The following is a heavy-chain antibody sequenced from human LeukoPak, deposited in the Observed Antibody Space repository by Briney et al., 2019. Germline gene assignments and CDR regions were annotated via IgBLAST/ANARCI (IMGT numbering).Heavy chain of an antibody. CDR2: INPNSGGT. CDR1: GYTFTGYY. CDR3: ARDYGDYVYCLWD. Sequence: GASVKVCCKASGYTFTGYYMHWVRQAPGQGLEWMGWINPNSGGTNYAQKFQGRVTMTRDTSISTAYMELSRLRSDDTAVYYCARDYGDYVYCLWDWGQGTLVTVSS. V-gene: IGHV1-2*02. J-gene: IGHJ4*02. D-gene: IGHD4-17*01.